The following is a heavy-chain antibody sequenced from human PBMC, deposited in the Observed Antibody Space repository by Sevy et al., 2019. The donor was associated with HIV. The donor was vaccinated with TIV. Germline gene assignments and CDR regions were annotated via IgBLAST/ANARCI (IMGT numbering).Heavy chain of an antibody. D-gene: IGHD2-21*01. CDR1: GFTFSSYG. V-gene: IGHV3-30*02. J-gene: IGHJ3*01. CDR3: ARERVMTVPFDAFDL. CDR2: IRYDGSNI. Sequence: GGSLRLSCAASGFTFSSYGIHWVRHAPGKGLEWVAYIRYDGSNIYYADSVKGRFIISRDNSKNTLYLQMDSLRGDDTALYYCARERVMTVPFDAFDLWGQGTMVTVSS.